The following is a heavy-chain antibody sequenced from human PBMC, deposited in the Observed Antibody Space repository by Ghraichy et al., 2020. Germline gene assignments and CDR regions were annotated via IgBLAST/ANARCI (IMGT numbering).Heavy chain of an antibody. Sequence: SETLSLTCTVSGGSISSYYWSWIRQPPGKGLEWIGYIYYSGSTNYNPSLKSRVTISVDTSKNQFSLKLSSVTAADTAVYYCARGGYSGYGRPEEFDYWGQGTLVTVSS. CDR3: ARGGYSGYGRPEEFDY. CDR2: IYYSGST. J-gene: IGHJ4*02. CDR1: GGSISSYY. V-gene: IGHV4-59*01. D-gene: IGHD5-12*01.